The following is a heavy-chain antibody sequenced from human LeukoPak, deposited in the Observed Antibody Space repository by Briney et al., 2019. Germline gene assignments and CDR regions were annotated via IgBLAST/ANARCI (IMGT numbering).Heavy chain of an antibody. CDR1: GFSLSNARMG. D-gene: IGHD6-19*01. CDR2: IFSNDEK. Sequence: ESGPALVKPTETLTLTCTVSGFSLSNARMGVSWIRQPPGKALEWLAHIFSNDEKSYSTSLKSRLTISKDTSKSQVVLTMTNMDPVDTATYYCARVSSGWPGRYYFDYWGQGTLVTVSS. CDR3: ARVSSGWPGRYYFDY. J-gene: IGHJ4*02. V-gene: IGHV2-26*01.